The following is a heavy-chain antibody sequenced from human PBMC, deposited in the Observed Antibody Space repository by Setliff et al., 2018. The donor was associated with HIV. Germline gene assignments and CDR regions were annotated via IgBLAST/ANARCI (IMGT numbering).Heavy chain of an antibody. CDR2: IHTSGRT. CDR1: SESIVSYY. CDR3: SRAAYDAVDWLDP. Sequence: SETLSLTCAVSSESIVSYYWNRIRQPPGRGLEWIGYIHTSGRTKYNPSLKSRLTILVDTSKKQFSLRLTSVTAADTAVYYCSRAAYDAVDWLDPWGQGTLVTVSS. D-gene: IGHD1-1*01. J-gene: IGHJ5*02. V-gene: IGHV4-4*08.